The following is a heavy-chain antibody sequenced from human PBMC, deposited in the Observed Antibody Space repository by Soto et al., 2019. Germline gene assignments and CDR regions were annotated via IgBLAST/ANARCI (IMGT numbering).Heavy chain of an antibody. D-gene: IGHD1-1*01. J-gene: IGHJ6*02. CDR2: INGANGNT. V-gene: IGHV1-3*01. CDR1: VYSFSTYS. CDR3: ARGKGMEENYYYHGMDA. Sequence: XSVKVSCKASVYSFSTYSMHWVRQAPGQGLEWMGWINGANGNTRYSQKFKDRVSISRDTPASTGYMELSSLRSEDTAVYYCARGKGMEENYYYHGMDAWGPGTTVTVSS.